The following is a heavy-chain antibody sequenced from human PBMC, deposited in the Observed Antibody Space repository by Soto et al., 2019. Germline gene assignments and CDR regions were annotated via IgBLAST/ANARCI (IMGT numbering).Heavy chain of an antibody. CDR1: GFTLSGYA. CDR2: ISSNGVGT. Sequence: EVQLAESGGGLSKPGGSLRLSCAASGFTLSGYAMDWVRQAPGKGLEYVSGISSNGVGTYYANSVQGRFTISRDNSKNTVYLQMGSLRPEVMAVYYCARRARPDFYYMDVWGKGTTVTVSS. J-gene: IGHJ6*03. V-gene: IGHV3-64*01. D-gene: IGHD6-6*01. CDR3: ARRARPDFYYMDV.